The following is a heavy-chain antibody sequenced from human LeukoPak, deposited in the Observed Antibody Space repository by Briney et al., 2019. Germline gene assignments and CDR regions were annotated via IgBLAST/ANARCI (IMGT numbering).Heavy chain of an antibody. V-gene: IGHV4-4*07. J-gene: IGHJ5*02. CDR2: IYTSGST. CDR1: GGSISSYY. Sequence: PSETLSLTCTVSGGSISSYYWSWIRQPAGKGLEWIGRIYTSGSTNYNPSLKSRVTMSVDTSKNQFSLKLSSVTAADTAVYYCARDTLVVVAATRGNWFDPWGQGTLSPSPQ. CDR3: ARDTLVVVAATRGNWFDP. D-gene: IGHD2-15*01.